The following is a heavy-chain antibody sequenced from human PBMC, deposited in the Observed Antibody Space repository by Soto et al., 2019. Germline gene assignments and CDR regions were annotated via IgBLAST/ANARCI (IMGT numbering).Heavy chain of an antibody. Sequence: GASVKVSCKASGYTFTSYGISWVRQAPGQGLEWMGWISAYNGNTNYAQKLQGRVTMTTDTSTSTAYMELRSLRSDDTAVYYCARAVSIVVPAAAVDYWGQGTLVTVSS. J-gene: IGHJ4*02. V-gene: IGHV1-18*04. CDR3: ARAVSIVVPAAAVDY. CDR1: GYTFTSYG. CDR2: ISAYNGNT. D-gene: IGHD2-2*01.